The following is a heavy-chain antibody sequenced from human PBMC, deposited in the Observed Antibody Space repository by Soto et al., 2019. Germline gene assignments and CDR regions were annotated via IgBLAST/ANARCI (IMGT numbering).Heavy chain of an antibody. CDR2: IKQDGSET. CDR3: ARALVHGGDF. D-gene: IGHD3-10*01. CDR1: GFTFSNYW. J-gene: IGHJ4*02. V-gene: IGHV3-7*01. Sequence: GGSLRLSCAASGFTFSNYWMAWVRQAPGKGLEWVANIKQDGSETNFVDSVKGRFTISRDNAKNSLHLQMNSLRAEDTAVYYCARALVHGGDFWGQGTLVTVSS.